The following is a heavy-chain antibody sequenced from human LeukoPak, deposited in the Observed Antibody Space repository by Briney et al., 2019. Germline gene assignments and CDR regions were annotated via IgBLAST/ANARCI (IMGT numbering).Heavy chain of an antibody. J-gene: IGHJ4*02. CDR1: GVSISSYY. V-gene: IGHV4-59*01. D-gene: IGHD6-6*01. Sequence: PSETLSLTCTVSGVSISSYYWSWIRQPPGKGLEWIGRIYFSGSTNYNPSLESRVTISVDTSKNQFSLRLISVTAADTAVYYCARDRYSSSSEYYFDYWGQGTLVTVPS. CDR3: ARDRYSSSSEYYFDY. CDR2: IYFSGST.